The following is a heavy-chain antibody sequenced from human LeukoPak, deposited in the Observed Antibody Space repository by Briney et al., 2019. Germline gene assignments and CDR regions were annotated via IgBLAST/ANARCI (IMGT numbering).Heavy chain of an antibody. D-gene: IGHD1-1*01. Sequence: GGSLRLSSPPPGLIFSYFYMPWIGQAPGKGLEWVSYISGSSHNIQYADSVKGRFTVSRDNAKKSLYLQMNSLRAEDTAGYFCARDIRYAGFSVWDQGTLVTVSS. CDR2: ISGSSHNI. CDR1: GLIFSYFY. V-gene: IGHV3-11*04. CDR3: ARDIRYAGFSV. J-gene: IGHJ4*02.